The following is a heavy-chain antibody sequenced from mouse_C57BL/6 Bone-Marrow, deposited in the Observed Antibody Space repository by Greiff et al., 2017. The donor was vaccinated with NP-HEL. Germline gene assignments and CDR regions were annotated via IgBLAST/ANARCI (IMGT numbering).Heavy chain of an antibody. CDR3: ARRIYYDYGWFAY. CDR1: GYSITSGYY. V-gene: IGHV3-6*01. Sequence: EVQVVESGPGLVKPSQSLSLTCSVTGYSITSGYYWNWIRQFPGNKLEWMGYISYDGSNNYNPSLKNRISITRDTSKNQFFLKLNSVTTEDTATYYCARRIYYDYGWFAYWGQGTLVTVSA. D-gene: IGHD2-4*01. J-gene: IGHJ3*01. CDR2: ISYDGSN.